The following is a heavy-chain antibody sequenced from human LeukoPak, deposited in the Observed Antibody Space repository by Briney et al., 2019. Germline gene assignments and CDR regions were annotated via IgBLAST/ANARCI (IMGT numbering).Heavy chain of an antibody. Sequence: SQTLSLTCTVSGGSISSGDYYWSWIRQPPGKGLEWIGYIYYSRSTYYNPSLKSRVTISVDTSKNQFSLKLSSVTAADTAVYYCARGGWFGELLSPFYYYYGMDVWGKGTTVTVSS. CDR3: ARGGWFGELLSPFYYYYGMDV. J-gene: IGHJ6*04. CDR1: GGSISSGDYY. CDR2: IYYSRST. V-gene: IGHV4-30-4*01. D-gene: IGHD3-10*01.